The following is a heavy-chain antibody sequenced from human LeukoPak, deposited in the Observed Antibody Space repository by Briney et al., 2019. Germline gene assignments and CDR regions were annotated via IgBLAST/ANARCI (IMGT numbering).Heavy chain of an antibody. CDR3: AKWKYSNSGIDDY. V-gene: IGHV3-23*01. D-gene: IGHD6-6*01. CDR2: ISGSGGST. J-gene: IGHJ4*02. Sequence: GGSLRLSCAASGFTFSSYAMSWVRQAPGKGLEWVSAISGSGGSTYYADSVKGRFTISRDNSKNMLYLQMNGLRAEDTAVYYCAKWKYSNSGIDDYWGQGTLVTVSS. CDR1: GFTFSSYA.